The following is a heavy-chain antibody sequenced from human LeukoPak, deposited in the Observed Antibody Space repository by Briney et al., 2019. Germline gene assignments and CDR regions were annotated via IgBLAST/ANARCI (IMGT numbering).Heavy chain of an antibody. J-gene: IGHJ4*02. CDR3: ARVGEWELLRTNDY. V-gene: IGHV1-18*01. CDR2: ITAYNGNT. CDR1: GYTFTSYG. D-gene: IGHD1-26*01. Sequence: ASVKLSCKASGYTFTSYGISWVRQAPGQGLEWMGWITAYNGNTNYAQKLQGRVTMTTDTSTSTAYMELRSLRSDDTAVYYCARVGEWELLRTNDYWGQGTLVTVSS.